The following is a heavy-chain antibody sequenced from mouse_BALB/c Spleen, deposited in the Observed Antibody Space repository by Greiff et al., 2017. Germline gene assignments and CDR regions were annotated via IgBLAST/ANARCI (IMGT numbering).Heavy chain of an antibody. CDR2: IDNSDSYT. CDR3: ARDYYGSSQFAY. CDR1: GYTFTDYW. V-gene: IGHV1-69*01. Sequence: QVQLQQPGAELVMPGASVKMSCKASGYTFTDYWMHWVKQRPGQGLEWIGAIDNSDSYTSYNQKLKGKATLTVDESSSTAYMQLSSLKSEDSAVYYCARDYYGSSQFAYWGQGTLVTVSA. D-gene: IGHD1-1*01. J-gene: IGHJ3*01.